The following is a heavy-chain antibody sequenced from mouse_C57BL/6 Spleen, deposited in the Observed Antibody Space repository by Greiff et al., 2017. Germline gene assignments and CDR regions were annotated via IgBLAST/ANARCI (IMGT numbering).Heavy chain of an antibody. CDR3: ARDPYSNYWYFDV. J-gene: IGHJ1*03. CDR1: GFTFSSYA. V-gene: IGHV5-4*01. D-gene: IGHD2-5*01. CDR2: ISDGGSYT. Sequence: EVQLVESGGGLVKPGGSLKLSCAASGFTFSSYAMSWVRQTPEKRLEWVATISDGGSYTYYPDNVKGRFTISRDNAKNNLYLQMSHLKSEDTAMYYCARDPYSNYWYFDVWGTGTTVTVSS.